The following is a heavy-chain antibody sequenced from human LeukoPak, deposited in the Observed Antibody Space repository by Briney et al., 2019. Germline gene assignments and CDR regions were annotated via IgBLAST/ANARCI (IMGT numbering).Heavy chain of an antibody. CDR2: ISGSGAYT. CDR1: GFTFSSYS. D-gene: IGHD3-10*01. J-gene: IGHJ1*01. CDR3: AKYFASGSYYKLPH. V-gene: IGHV3-23*01. Sequence: GGSLRLSCAASGFTFSSYSMNWVRQAPGKGLEWVSTISGSGAYTYYADSVKGRFTISRDNSKNTLYLQMNSLRAEDTAVYYCAKYFASGSYYKLPHWGQGTPVTVSS.